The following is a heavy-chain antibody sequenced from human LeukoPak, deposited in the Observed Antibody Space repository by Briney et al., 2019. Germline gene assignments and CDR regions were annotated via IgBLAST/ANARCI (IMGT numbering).Heavy chain of an antibody. CDR1: GGSMNSSSYY. CDR2: INHSGST. Sequence: SETLSLTCSVSGGSMNSSSYYWSWIRQPPGKGLEWIGEINHSGSTNYNPSLKSRVTISVDTSKNQFSLKLSSVTAADTAVYYCARGAGVTKYYFDYWGQGTLVTVSS. D-gene: IGHD4-17*01. CDR3: ARGAGVTKYYFDY. V-gene: IGHV4-39*07. J-gene: IGHJ4*02.